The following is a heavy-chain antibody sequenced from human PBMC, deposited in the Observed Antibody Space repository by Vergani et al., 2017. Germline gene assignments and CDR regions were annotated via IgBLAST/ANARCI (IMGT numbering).Heavy chain of an antibody. V-gene: IGHV4-61*10. CDR2: IYYSGST. CDR3: ARGGLITMFGVVKGDWFDP. D-gene: IGHD3-3*01. J-gene: IGHJ5*02. Sequence: QVQLQETGPGLVKPSETLSLTCTVSGGPVSSGSYYWSWIRQPAGKGLEWIGYIYYSGSTNYNPSLKSRVTISVDTSKNQFSRKLSSVTASDTAVYYCARGGLITMFGVVKGDWFDPWGQGTLVTVSS. CDR1: GGPVSSGSYY.